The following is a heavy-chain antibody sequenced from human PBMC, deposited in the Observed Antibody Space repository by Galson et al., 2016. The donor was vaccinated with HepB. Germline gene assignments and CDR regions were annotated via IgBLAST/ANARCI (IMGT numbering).Heavy chain of an antibody. Sequence: TLSLTCTVSGDSIITSRYSYCTWLRQPVGKGPEWIGLIYTSWNTKYNPSLRSRVTISLDTSKNQLSLELISVTAADTAVYYVARETGSWSQGTLVTVSS. V-gene: IGHV4-61*02. CDR2: IYTSWNT. CDR3: ARETGS. CDR1: GDSIITSRYSY. D-gene: IGHD3-10*01. J-gene: IGHJ5*02.